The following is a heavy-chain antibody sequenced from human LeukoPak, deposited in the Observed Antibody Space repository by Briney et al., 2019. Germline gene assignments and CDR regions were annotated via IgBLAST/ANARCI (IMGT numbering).Heavy chain of an antibody. CDR3: SAVAGLYYYYYGMDV. J-gene: IGHJ6*02. D-gene: IGHD6-19*01. CDR2: ISSSGSTI. CDR1: GFTFSDYY. Sequence: GGSLRLSCAASGFTFSDYYMSWIRQAPGKGLEWVSYISSSGSTIYYADSVKGRFTISRDSAKNSLYLQMNSLRAEDTAVYYCSAVAGLYYYYYGMDVWGQGTTVTVSS. V-gene: IGHV3-11*01.